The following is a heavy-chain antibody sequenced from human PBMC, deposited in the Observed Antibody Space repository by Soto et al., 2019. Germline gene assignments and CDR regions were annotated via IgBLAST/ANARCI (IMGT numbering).Heavy chain of an antibody. Sequence: QVQLQESGPGLVKPSQTLSLTCTVSGGSISSGGYYWSWIRQHPGKGLEWIGYIYYSGSTYYNPSLKSRVTIXXDXAXXQVSLKLSSVTAADTAVYYCARVQTYSSSYRWFDPWGQGTLVTVSS. CDR3: ARVQTYSSSYRWFDP. V-gene: IGHV4-31*03. CDR2: IYYSGST. D-gene: IGHD6-13*01. CDR1: GGSISSGGYY. J-gene: IGHJ5*02.